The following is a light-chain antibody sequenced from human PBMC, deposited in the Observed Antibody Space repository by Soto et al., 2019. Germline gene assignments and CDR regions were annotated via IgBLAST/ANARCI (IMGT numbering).Light chain of an antibody. V-gene: IGKV3-11*01. CDR1: QSVGSY. J-gene: IGKJ4*01. CDR3: QQRSSWLRA. CDR2: DAS. Sequence: EIVLTQSPGTLSLSPGARATLSCRASQSVGSYLAWYQEKPGQAPRLLIYDASKRATGTPARFSGSGSGTDLTITISSLEPEDFEVYYCQQRSSWLRAFGGGTKVDIK.